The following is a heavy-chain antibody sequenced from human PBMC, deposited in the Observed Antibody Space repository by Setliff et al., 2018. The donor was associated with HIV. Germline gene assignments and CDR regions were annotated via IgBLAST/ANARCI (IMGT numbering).Heavy chain of an antibody. CDR1: GDSMIPHY. J-gene: IGHJ4*02. CDR3: AKDRGAAAGNGGYFDY. V-gene: IGHV4-59*11. D-gene: IGHD6-13*01. CDR2: ISNYGSP. Sequence: SEILSLTCLVSGDSMIPHYWSWIRQPPGRGLEWIGYISNYGSPSYSPSLESRVTILLDTSKNQFSLRLSSVTAEDMALYYCAKDRGAAAGNGGYFDYWGQGTLVTVSS.